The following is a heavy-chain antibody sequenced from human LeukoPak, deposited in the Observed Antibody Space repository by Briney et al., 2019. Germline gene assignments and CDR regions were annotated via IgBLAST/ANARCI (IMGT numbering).Heavy chain of an antibody. CDR1: GGTFSSYA. CDR2: IIPIFGTA. Sequence: SVTVSCKASGGTFSSYAISWVRQAPGQGLEWMGGIIPIFGTANYAQKFQGRVTITADESTSTAYMELSSLRSEDTAVYYCARGGPYSSGSNWFDPWGQGTLVTVSS. D-gene: IGHD6-19*01. V-gene: IGHV1-69*13. J-gene: IGHJ5*02. CDR3: ARGGPYSSGSNWFDP.